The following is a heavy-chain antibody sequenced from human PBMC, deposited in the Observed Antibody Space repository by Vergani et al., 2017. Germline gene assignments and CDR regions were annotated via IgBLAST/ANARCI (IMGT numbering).Heavy chain of an antibody. D-gene: IGHD6-13*01. J-gene: IGHJ6*03. CDR2: ISSSGSTI. Sequence: QVQLVESGGGLVKPGGSLRLSCAASGFTFSDYYMSWIRQAPGQGLEWVSYISSSGSTIYYADSVKGRFTISRDNAKNSLYLQMNSLRADDTAVYYCARCGLRPESSSWSYYYYYYYMDVWGRGTTVTVSS. CDR1: GFTFSDYY. V-gene: IGHV3-11*01. CDR3: ARCGLRPESSSWSYYYYYYYMDV.